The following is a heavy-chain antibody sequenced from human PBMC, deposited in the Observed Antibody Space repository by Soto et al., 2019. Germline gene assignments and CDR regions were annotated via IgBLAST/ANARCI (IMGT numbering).Heavy chain of an antibody. CDR3: ARKLGIAAAGTGWFDP. CDR1: GYSFTSYW. J-gene: IGHJ5*02. D-gene: IGHD6-13*01. V-gene: IGHV5-51*01. CDR2: IYPGDSDT. Sequence: PGESLKISCQASGYSFTSYWIGWVRQMPGKGLEWMGIIYPGDSDTRYSPSFQGQVTISADKSISTAYLQWSSLKASDTAMYYCARKLGIAAAGTGWFDPWGQGTLVTVSS.